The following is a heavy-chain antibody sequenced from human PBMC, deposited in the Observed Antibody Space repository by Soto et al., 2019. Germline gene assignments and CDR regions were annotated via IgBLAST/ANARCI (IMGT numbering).Heavy chain of an antibody. CDR3: ASYCSSTSCYYRPDYYYYGMDV. D-gene: IGHD2-2*01. J-gene: IGHJ6*02. CDR1: GGTFSSYA. CDR2: IIPIFGTA. V-gene: IGHV1-69*01. Sequence: QVQLVQSGAEVKKPGSSVKVSCKASGGTFSSYAISWVRQAPGQGLEWMGGIIPIFGTANYAQKFQGRVTSTADESTSTSYMELSSLRSEVTAVYYCASYCSSTSCYYRPDYYYYGMDVWGQGTTVTVSS.